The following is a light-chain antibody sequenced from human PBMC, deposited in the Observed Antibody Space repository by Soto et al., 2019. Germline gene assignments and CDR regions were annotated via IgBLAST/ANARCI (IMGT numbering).Light chain of an antibody. Sequence: EIVMTQSPATLSVSPGERATLSCRASQGVSSNLAWYQQKPGQAPRLLIYGASTRATGIPARFSGSGSGTEFTLTISSLQSEDFAVYYCHQYNNWPGYTFGHGTKLEIK. V-gene: IGKV3-15*01. J-gene: IGKJ2*01. CDR2: GAS. CDR3: HQYNNWPGYT. CDR1: QGVSSN.